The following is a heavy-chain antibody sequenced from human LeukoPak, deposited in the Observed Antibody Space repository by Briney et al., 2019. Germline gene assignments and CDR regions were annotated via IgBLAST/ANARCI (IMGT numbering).Heavy chain of an antibody. D-gene: IGHD6-19*01. CDR3: ARDMVGIAVAGGFYYYMDV. CDR2: IYYSGST. CDR1: GGSISSYY. V-gene: IGHV4-59*01. Sequence: SETLSLTCTVSGGSISSYYWSWIRQPPGKGLEWIGYIYYSGSTNYNPSLKSRVTISVDTSKNQFSLKLSSVTAADTAVYYCARDMVGIAVAGGFYYYMDVWGKGTAVTVSS. J-gene: IGHJ6*03.